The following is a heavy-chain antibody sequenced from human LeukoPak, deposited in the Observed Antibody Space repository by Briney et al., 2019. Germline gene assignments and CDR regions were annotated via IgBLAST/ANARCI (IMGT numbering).Heavy chain of an antibody. CDR3: ARERGRYCSGGSCLTGFDP. Sequence: GASVKVSCKASGYTFTSYDINWVRQATGQGLEWMGWMNPNSGNTGYAQKFQGRVTMTRNTPISTAYMELSSLRSEDTAVYYCARERGRYCSGGSCLTGFDPWGQGTLVTVSS. V-gene: IGHV1-8*01. J-gene: IGHJ5*02. D-gene: IGHD2-15*01. CDR1: GYTFTSYD. CDR2: MNPNSGNT.